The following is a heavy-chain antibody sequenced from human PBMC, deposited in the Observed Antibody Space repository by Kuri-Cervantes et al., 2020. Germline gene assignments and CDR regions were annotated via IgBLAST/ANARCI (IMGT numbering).Heavy chain of an antibody. CDR3: ARVARGSCYNFDY. CDR1: GGSI. Sequence: SETLSLTCTVSGGSIWSWIRQPPGKGLEWIGYIYNSGSTNYNPSLKSRVTISVDTSKNQFSLKLSSVTAADTALYYCARVARGSCYNFDYWGQGTLVTVSS. D-gene: IGHD2-15*01. J-gene: IGHJ4*02. CDR2: IYNSGST. V-gene: IGHV4-59*12.